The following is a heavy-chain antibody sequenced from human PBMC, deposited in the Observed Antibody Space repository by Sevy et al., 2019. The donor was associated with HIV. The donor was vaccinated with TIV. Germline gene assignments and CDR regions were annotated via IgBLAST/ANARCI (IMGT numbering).Heavy chain of an antibody. V-gene: IGHV3-30-3*01. CDR3: ARATPITMVRGVTKTKTGSLDY. CDR1: GFTFSSYA. J-gene: IGHJ4*02. D-gene: IGHD3-10*01. Sequence: GGSLRLSCAASGFTFSSYAMHWVRQAPGKGLEWVAVISYDGSNKYYADSVKGRFIISRDNSKNTLYLQMNSLRAEDTAVYYCARATPITMVRGVTKTKTGSLDYWGQGTLVTVSS. CDR2: ISYDGSNK.